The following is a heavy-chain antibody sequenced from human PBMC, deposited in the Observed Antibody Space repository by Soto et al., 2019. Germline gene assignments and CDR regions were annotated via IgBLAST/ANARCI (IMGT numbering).Heavy chain of an antibody. V-gene: IGHV4-30-4*02. Sequence: SDTLSLTCTVSGGSISSGDYYWSWIRQPPGKGLEWIGYIYYSGSTYYNPSLKSRVTISVDTSKNQFSLKLSSVTAADTAVYYCARGDYEYNWFDPWGQGTLVTVSS. J-gene: IGHJ5*02. CDR3: ARGDYEYNWFDP. D-gene: IGHD3-22*01. CDR2: IYYSGST. CDR1: GGSISSGDYY.